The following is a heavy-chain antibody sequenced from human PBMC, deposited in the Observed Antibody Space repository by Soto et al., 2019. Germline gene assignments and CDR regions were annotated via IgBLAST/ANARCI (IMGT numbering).Heavy chain of an antibody. CDR1: GGSISSGDYY. CDR3: ARSFFAMGLDY. CDR2: IYYSGST. V-gene: IGHV4-61*08. D-gene: IGHD5-18*01. Sequence: SETLSLTCTVSGGSISSGDYYWSWIRQPPGKGLEWIGYIYYSGSTNYNPSLKSRVTISVDTSKNQFSLKLSSATAADTAVYYCARSFFAMGLDYWGQGALVTVSS. J-gene: IGHJ4*02.